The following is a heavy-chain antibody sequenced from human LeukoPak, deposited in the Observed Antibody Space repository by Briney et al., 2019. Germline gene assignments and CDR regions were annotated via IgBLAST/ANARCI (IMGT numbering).Heavy chain of an antibody. CDR2: ISYDGSNK. V-gene: IGHV3-30*18. CDR1: GFTFSSYG. D-gene: IGHD5-18*01. Sequence: GGSLRLSCAASGFTFSSYGVHWVRQAPGKGLEWVAVISYDGSNKYYADSVKGRFTISRDNSKNTLYLQMNSLRAEDTAVYYCAKGARYSYGYFGGFDYWGQGTLVTVSS. J-gene: IGHJ4*02. CDR3: AKGARYSYGYFGGFDY.